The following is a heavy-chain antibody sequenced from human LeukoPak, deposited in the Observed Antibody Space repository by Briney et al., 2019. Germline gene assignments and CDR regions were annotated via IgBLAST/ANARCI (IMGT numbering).Heavy chain of an antibody. J-gene: IGHJ3*02. CDR1: GFTFDDYA. D-gene: IGHD2-21*02. CDR2: ISGDGGST. CDR3: AKTYCGGDCYSRALAFDI. Sequence: GGSLRLSCAAPGFTFDDYAMHWVRQAPGKGLEWVSLISGDGGSTYYADSVKGRFTISRDNSKNSLYLQMNSLRTEDTALYYCAKTYCGGDCYSRALAFDIWGQGTMVTVSS. V-gene: IGHV3-43*02.